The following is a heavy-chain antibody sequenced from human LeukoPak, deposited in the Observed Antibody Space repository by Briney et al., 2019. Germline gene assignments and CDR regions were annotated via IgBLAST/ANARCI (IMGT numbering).Heavy chain of an antibody. J-gene: IGHJ6*02. CDR3: ARGPTPNDYGDYGSDYYYGMDV. CDR2: IWYDGSNK. CDR1: GFTFSSYG. D-gene: IGHD4-17*01. Sequence: GGSLRLSCAASGFTFSSYGMHWVRQAPGKGLEWVAVIWYDGSNKYYADSVKARFTISRDNSKNTLYLQMNSLRAEDTAVYYCARGPTPNDYGDYGSDYYYGMDVWGQGTTVTVSS. V-gene: IGHV3-33*01.